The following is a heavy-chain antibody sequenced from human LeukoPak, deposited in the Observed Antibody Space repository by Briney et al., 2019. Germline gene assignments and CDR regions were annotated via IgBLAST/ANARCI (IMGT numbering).Heavy chain of an antibody. V-gene: IGHV3-23*01. J-gene: IGHJ6*02. CDR3: ARETPVAGTNFYAMDV. Sequence: GGSLRLSCAASGFTFSSYAMSWVRQAPGKGLEWVSAISGSGGSTYYADSVKGRFTISRDNAENSLYLQMYSLRAGDTAVYYCARETPVAGTNFYAMDVWGQGTTVTVSS. CDR2: ISGSGGST. CDR1: GFTFSSYA. D-gene: IGHD6-19*01.